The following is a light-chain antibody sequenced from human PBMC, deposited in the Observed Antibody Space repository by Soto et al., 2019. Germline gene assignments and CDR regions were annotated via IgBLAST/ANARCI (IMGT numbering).Light chain of an antibody. CDR2: EVS. Sequence: QSALTQPASASGSPGQSSTITCTVGSSDVGGYEYVSGYQHHPGKAPKLIIYEVSHRPSGVSDRFSASKFGNTASLTISGLQAEDEADYYCSSHTSTRTLYVFGTGTKVTVL. CDR3: SSHTSTRTLYV. J-gene: IGLJ1*01. CDR1: SSDVGGYEY. V-gene: IGLV2-14*01.